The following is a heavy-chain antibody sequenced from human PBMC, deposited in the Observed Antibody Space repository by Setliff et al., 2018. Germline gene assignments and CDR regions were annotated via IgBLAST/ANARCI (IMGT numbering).Heavy chain of an antibody. V-gene: IGHV4-39*07. CDR3: AREPSPSDALDI. J-gene: IGHJ3*02. Sequence: LSLTCTVSGDSISSSSYYWGWIRQPPGKGLEWIGSIYYSGSTNYNPSLKSRVTISVDTSKNQFSLKLSSVTAADTAVYFCAREPSPSDALDIWGQGTMVTVSS. CDR2: IYYSGST. CDR1: GDSISSSSYY.